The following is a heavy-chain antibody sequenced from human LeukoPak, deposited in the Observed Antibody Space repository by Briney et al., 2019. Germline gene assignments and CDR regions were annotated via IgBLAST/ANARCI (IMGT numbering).Heavy chain of an antibody. D-gene: IGHD3-22*01. CDR3: ARESSEYYDSTTDAFDI. V-gene: IGHV4-61*02. J-gene: IGHJ3*02. CDR2: IYTSGTT. CDR1: GGSFSSGSYY. Sequence: SETLSLTCTVSGGSFSSGSYYWSWIRQPAGKGLEWIGRIYTSGTTNYNPSLKSRVTISVDTSKNQFSLKLSSVTAADTAVYYCARESSEYYDSTTDAFDIWGQGTMVTVSS.